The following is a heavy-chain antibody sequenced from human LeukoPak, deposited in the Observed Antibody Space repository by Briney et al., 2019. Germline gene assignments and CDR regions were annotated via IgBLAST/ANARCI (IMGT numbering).Heavy chain of an antibody. CDR1: GFTFSSYS. J-gene: IGHJ4*02. D-gene: IGHD5-18*01. CDR2: ISSSSSTI. V-gene: IGHV3-48*01. CDR3: ARDNSYGHFDY. Sequence: PGGSLRLSCAASGFTFSSYSMNWVRQAPGKGLEWVSYISSSSSTIYYADSVKGRFTISRDNAKNSLYLQMNSLRAEDTAVYHCARDNSYGHFDYWGQGTLVTVSS.